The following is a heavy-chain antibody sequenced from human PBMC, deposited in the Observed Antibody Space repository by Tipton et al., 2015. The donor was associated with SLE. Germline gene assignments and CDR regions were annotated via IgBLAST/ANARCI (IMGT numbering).Heavy chain of an antibody. CDR2: IVPMLGIA. V-gene: IGHV1-69*09. J-gene: IGHJ3*02. Sequence: QLVQSGAEVKKPGSSVKVSCKASGGTFSRFDIRWVRQAPGQGLEWVGGIVPMLGIANYAQKLQGRVTMTTDTSTSTAYMEQRSLRSDDTAVYYCARDRVAGARAFAIWGRGTMVTVSS. CDR1: GGTFSRFD. CDR3: ARDRVAGARAFAI. D-gene: IGHD6-19*01.